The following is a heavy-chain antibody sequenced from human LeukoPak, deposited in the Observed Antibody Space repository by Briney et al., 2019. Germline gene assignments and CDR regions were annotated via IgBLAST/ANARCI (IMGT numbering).Heavy chain of an antibody. CDR1: GFTFSTYW. D-gene: IGHD6-19*01. CDR2: INSDGGST. CDR3: ARELEGSGFDP. V-gene: IGHV3-74*01. Sequence: PGGSLRLSCAASGFTFSTYWMHWVRQAPGKGLVWVSRINSDGGSTTYADSVKGRFTISRDNAKNSVFLQMNSLRAEDTAVYYCARELEGSGFDPWGQGTQVTVSS. J-gene: IGHJ5*02.